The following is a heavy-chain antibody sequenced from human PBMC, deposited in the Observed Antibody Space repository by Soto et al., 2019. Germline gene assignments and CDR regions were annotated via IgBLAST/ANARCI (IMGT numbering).Heavy chain of an antibody. Sequence: VQLVESGGGLVKPGGSLRLSCAASGFTFSDYYMSWIRQAPGKGLEWVSYISSSGSTIYYADSVKGRFTISRDNAKNSLYLQMNSLRAEDTAVYYCARDIGPLRFLEWLFGFDYWGQGTLVTVSS. V-gene: IGHV3-11*01. CDR2: ISSSGSTI. CDR1: GFTFSDYY. CDR3: ARDIGPLRFLEWLFGFDY. J-gene: IGHJ4*02. D-gene: IGHD3-3*01.